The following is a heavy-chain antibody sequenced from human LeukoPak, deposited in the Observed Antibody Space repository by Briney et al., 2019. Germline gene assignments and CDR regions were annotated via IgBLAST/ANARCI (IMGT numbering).Heavy chain of an antibody. CDR2: IYYSGST. Sequence: SETLSLTCTVSGGSISSYYWSWIRQPPGKGLEWIGYIYYSGSTNYNPFLKSRVTISVDTSKDQFSLKLSSVTAADTAVYYCARVGYCGGDCYSSSRYYYGMDVWGQGTTVTVSS. J-gene: IGHJ6*02. D-gene: IGHD2-21*02. V-gene: IGHV4-59*01. CDR3: ARVGYCGGDCYSSSRYYYGMDV. CDR1: GGSISSYY.